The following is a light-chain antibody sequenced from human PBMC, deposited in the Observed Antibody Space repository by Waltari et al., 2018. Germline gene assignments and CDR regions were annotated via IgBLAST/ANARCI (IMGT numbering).Light chain of an antibody. J-gene: IGKJ1*01. V-gene: IGKV3-15*01. Sequence: EIAITQSPATLSVSPVERATLPCRASQRVSSNLAWYQQKPGQAPRLLIYGASTRATGIPARFSGSGSGTEFTLTISSMQSEDFAVYYCQQYNNWLWTFGQGTKVEIK. CDR2: GAS. CDR3: QQYNNWLWT. CDR1: QRVSSN.